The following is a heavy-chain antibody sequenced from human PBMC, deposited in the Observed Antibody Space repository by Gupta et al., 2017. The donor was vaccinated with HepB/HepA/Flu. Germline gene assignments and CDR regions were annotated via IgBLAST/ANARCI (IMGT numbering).Heavy chain of an antibody. J-gene: IGHJ6*02. V-gene: IGHV4-59*08. Sequence: QVQLQQSGPGLVKPSETLSLTCSVSGDSINNYYWSWVRQPPGKGLEWIAYSHYTEESNGLPALKSRLTVSVDASKSQFALRPDYGNDEEKAVYFCARSANDDNYQMEVWGQGTTVTVSS. D-gene: IGHD5-24*01. CDR2: SHYTEES. CDR3: ARSANDDNYQMEV. CDR1: GDSINNYY.